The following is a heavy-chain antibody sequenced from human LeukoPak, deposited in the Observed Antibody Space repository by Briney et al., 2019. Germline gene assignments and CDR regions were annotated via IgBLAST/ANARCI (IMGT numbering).Heavy chain of an antibody. CDR2: IYSGGST. D-gene: IGHD6-19*01. CDR3: AREAVGSGWYRAPDH. V-gene: IGHV3-53*01. J-gene: IGHJ5*02. Sequence: GGSLRLSCAASGFTVSSNYMSWVRQAPGKGLEWVSVIYSGGSTYYADSVKGRFTISRDNSKNTLYLQMNSLRAEDTAVYYCAREAVGSGWYRAPDHWGQGTLVTVSS. CDR1: GFTVSSNY.